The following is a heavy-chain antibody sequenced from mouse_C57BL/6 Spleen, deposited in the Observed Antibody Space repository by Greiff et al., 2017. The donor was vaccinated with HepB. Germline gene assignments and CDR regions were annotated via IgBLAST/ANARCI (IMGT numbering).Heavy chain of an antibody. Sequence: VQLQQSGAELVRPGASVTLSCKASGYTFTDYEMHWVKQTPVHGLEWIGAIDPETGGTAYNQKFKGKAILTADISSSTAYMELRSLTSEDSAVYYCTYYYYGVGYWGQGTTLTVSS. CDR3: TYYYYGVGY. V-gene: IGHV1-15*01. CDR2: IDPETGGT. D-gene: IGHD1-1*01. J-gene: IGHJ2*01. CDR1: GYTFTDYE.